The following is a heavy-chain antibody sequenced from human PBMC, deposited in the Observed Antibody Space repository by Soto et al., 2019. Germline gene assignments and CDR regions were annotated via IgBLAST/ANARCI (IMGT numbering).Heavy chain of an antibody. D-gene: IGHD6-13*01. CDR1: GFTFSSYA. CDR2: ISYDGSNK. V-gene: IGHV3-30-3*01. Sequence: PGGSLRLSCAASGFTFSSYAMHWVRQAPGKGLEWVAVISYDGSNKYYADSVKGRFTISRDNSKNTLYLQMNSLRAEDTAVYYCARDSSGSWLNYGMDVWGQGTTVTVSS. J-gene: IGHJ6*02. CDR3: ARDSSGSWLNYGMDV.